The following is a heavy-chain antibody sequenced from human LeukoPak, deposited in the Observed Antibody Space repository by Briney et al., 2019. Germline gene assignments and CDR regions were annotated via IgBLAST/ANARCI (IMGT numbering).Heavy chain of an antibody. CDR3: LISVTLGYCSSTSCQGGDP. CDR2: ISSSGRTI. CDR1: GFTFSDYY. D-gene: IGHD2-2*01. J-gene: IGHJ5*02. Sequence: GGSLRLSCAASGFTFSDYYMTWIRQTPGKGLEWVSYISSSGRTIYYADSVRGRFTISRDNAKNSLYLQMNSLRAEDTAVYYCLISVTLGYCSSTSCQGGDPWGQGTLVTVSS. V-gene: IGHV3-11*01.